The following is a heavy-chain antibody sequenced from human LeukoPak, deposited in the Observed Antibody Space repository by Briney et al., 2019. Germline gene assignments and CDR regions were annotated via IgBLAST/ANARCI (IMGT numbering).Heavy chain of an antibody. J-gene: IGHJ4*02. Sequence: GGSLRLSCAASGFTFSSYGMHWVRRGPGKGLEWVTAIWYDGSLKSYADSVRGRFTISRDNSKNTLYLQMDSLRVEDTAVYYCARDHRGCSSTSCYPPPGYWGQGTLVTVSS. CDR3: ARDHRGCSSTSCYPPPGY. CDR1: GFTFSSYG. V-gene: IGHV3-33*01. CDR2: IWYDGSLK. D-gene: IGHD2-2*01.